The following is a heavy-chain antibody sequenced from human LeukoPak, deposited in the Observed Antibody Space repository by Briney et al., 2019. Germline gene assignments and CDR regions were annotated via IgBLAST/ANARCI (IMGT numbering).Heavy chain of an antibody. V-gene: IGHV4-34*01. Sequence: TSETLSLTCAVYGGSFSGYYWSWIRQPPGKGLEWIGEINHSGSTNYNPSLKSRVTISVDTSKNQFSLKLSSVTAADTAVYYCARPLLEWHVGPMDVWGKGTTVTVSS. CDR1: GGSFSGYY. J-gene: IGHJ6*04. CDR3: ARPLLEWHVGPMDV. CDR2: INHSGST. D-gene: IGHD3-3*01.